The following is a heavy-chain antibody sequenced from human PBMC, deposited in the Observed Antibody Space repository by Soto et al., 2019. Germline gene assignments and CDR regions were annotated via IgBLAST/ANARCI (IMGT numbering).Heavy chain of an antibody. CDR2: IYYSGST. D-gene: IGHD3-10*01. Sequence: SVTLSLTCTVSGGTICSGGYYWSWIRQHPGKGLEWIGYIYYSGSTYYNPSLKSRVTISVDTSKNQFSLKLSSVTAADTAVYYCARDGPYYYGSGSYGNWFDPWGQGTLVTVS. J-gene: IGHJ5*02. CDR3: ARDGPYYYGSGSYGNWFDP. V-gene: IGHV4-31*03. CDR1: GGTICSGGYY.